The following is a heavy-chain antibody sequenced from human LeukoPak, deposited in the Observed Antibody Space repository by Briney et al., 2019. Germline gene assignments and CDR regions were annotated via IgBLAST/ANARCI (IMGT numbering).Heavy chain of an antibody. Sequence: ASVKVSCKASGYSFTGYYIQWVRQAPGQGLEWMGWINPNSGGTNYSRDFQGGVTMTRDTSINTIYMKLSGLTSDDTAVYYCAKTKYYDSGDYYAFDPWGQGSLVTVSS. D-gene: IGHD3-22*01. CDR3: AKTKYYDSGDYYAFDP. J-gene: IGHJ5*02. CDR2: INPNSGGT. V-gene: IGHV1-2*02. CDR1: GYSFTGYY.